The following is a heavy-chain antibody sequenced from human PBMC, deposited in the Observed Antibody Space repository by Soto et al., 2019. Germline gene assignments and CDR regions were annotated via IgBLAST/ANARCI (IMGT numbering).Heavy chain of an antibody. CDR2: IWYDGSNK. CDR3: ARGGEGRFGELFHMDV. V-gene: IGHV3-33*01. J-gene: IGHJ6*02. D-gene: IGHD3-10*01. CDR1: GFTFSSYG. Sequence: QVQLVESGGGVVQPGRSLRLSCAASGFTFSSYGMHWVRQAPGKGLEWVAVIWYDGSNKYYADSVKGRFTISRDNSKNTLHLQMNSMRAEDTAVYYCARGGEGRFGELFHMDVWGQGTTVTVSS.